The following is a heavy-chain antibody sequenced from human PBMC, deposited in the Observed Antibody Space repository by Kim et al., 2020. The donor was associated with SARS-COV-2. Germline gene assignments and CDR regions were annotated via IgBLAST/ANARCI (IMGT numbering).Heavy chain of an antibody. J-gene: IGHJ4*02. CDR3: ARDRQYYDYVWGSYRLDY. Sequence: QGRVTITADESTSTAYMELSSLRSEDTAVYYCARDRQYYDYVWGSYRLDYWGQGTLVTVSS. V-gene: IGHV1-69*01. D-gene: IGHD3-16*02.